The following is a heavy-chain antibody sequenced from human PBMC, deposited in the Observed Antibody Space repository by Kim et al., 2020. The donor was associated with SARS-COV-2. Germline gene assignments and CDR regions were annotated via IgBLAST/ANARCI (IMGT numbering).Heavy chain of an antibody. CDR3: ARDADPYCGGDCYFDY. Sequence: VKGRFTISRDNSKNTLYLQMNSLRAEDTAVYYCARDADPYCGGDCYFDYWGQGTLVTVSS. V-gene: IGHV3-30*07. D-gene: IGHD2-21*01. J-gene: IGHJ4*02.